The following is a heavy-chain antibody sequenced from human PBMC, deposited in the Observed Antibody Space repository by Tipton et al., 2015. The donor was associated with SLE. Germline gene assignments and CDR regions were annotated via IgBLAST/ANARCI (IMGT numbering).Heavy chain of an antibody. D-gene: IGHD3-9*01. CDR3: ARGRWIERYFDRRPGWFDP. Sequence: GLVKPSETLSLTCTVSGGSISSYYWTWIRQPPGKGLEWIGYIYYSGSTNYNPSLKSRVTISVDTSKNQFSLKLSSVTAADTAVYYCARGRWIERYFDRRPGWFDPWGQGTLVTVSS. V-gene: IGHV4-59*12. CDR1: GGSISSYY. J-gene: IGHJ5*02. CDR2: IYYSGST.